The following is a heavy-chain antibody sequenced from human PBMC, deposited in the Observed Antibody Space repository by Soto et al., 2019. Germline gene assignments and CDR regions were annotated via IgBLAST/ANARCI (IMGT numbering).Heavy chain of an antibody. CDR3: ARDHGMFLSYYYYGMDV. V-gene: IGHV3-30-3*01. J-gene: IGHJ6*02. CDR1: GFTFSRFS. CDR2: ISYDGNNK. Sequence: GGSLRLSCSASGFTFSRFSMHWVRQAPGKGLAWVAVISYDGNNKHFAESVKGRFSISRDDSKNTVYLEMNNLRGDDSAVYYCARDHGMFLSYYYYGMDVWGQGTTVTVSS. D-gene: IGHD3-10*02.